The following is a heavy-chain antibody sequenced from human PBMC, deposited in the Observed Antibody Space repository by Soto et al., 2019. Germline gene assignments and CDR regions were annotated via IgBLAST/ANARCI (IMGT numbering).Heavy chain of an antibody. CDR1: GYSFTSYW. D-gene: IGHD6-6*01. V-gene: IGHV5-51*01. CDR3: ARLVDSSSLAGGMDV. J-gene: IGHJ6*02. Sequence: PGESLKISCKGSGYSFTSYWIGWVRQMPGKGLEWMGIIYPGDSDTRYSPSFQGQVTISADKSISTAYLQWSSLKASDTAMYYCARLVDSSSLAGGMDVWGQGTTVTVSS. CDR2: IYPGDSDT.